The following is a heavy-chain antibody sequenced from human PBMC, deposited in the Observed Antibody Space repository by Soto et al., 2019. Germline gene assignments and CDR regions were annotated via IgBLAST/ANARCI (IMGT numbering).Heavy chain of an antibody. CDR1: GGSISSGNW. D-gene: IGHD2-21*01. J-gene: IGHJ5*02. CDR3: ASGGGTSSSGLHWFDP. CDR2: IYHSGST. Sequence: QVQLQESGPGLVKPSGTLSLTCAVSGGSISSGNWWSWVRQPPGQGLEWIGEIYHSGSTNYHPSLKTRVPMSVDKSKSPFSLKLSAVTAADTAVYDCASGGGTSSSGLHWFDPWGQGTLVTVSS. V-gene: IGHV4-4*02.